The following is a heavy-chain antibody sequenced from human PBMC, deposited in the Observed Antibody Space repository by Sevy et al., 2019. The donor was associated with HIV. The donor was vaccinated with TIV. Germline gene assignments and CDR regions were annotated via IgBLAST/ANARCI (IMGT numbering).Heavy chain of an antibody. J-gene: IGHJ4*02. V-gene: IGHV4-39*01. D-gene: IGHD2-8*01. CDR1: GASISNTAYY. CDR3: VGPKLTYTNGWDYFDH. CDR2: IPHGSYT. Sequence: SETLSLTCIVSGASISNTAYYWGWIRQSPGKGLEWIASIPHGSYTFYNPSLKSRVTISADTSKNQFSLKLTSVSAADTSIYYCVGPKLTYTNGWDYFDHWGQGTVVTVSS.